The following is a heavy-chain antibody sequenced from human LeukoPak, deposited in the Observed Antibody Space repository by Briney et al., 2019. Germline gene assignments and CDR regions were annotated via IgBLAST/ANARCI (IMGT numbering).Heavy chain of an antibody. J-gene: IGHJ4*02. CDR3: AREKAGTFDY. Sequence: GGSLRLSCAASGFTVSSNYMSWVRQAPGKGLEWVSVIYGGGSKYYADSVKGRFTISRDNSKNTLYLQMNSLRAEDTAVYYCAREKAGTFDYSGQGTLVTVSS. CDR2: IYGGGSK. CDR1: GFTVSSNY. V-gene: IGHV3-53*01. D-gene: IGHD6-13*01.